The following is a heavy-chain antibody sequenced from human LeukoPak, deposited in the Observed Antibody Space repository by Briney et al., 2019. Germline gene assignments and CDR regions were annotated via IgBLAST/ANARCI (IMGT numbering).Heavy chain of an antibody. J-gene: IGHJ4*02. CDR2: IYSGGST. CDR3: ARVVIAAAGRGLDY. CDR1: GFTVSSNY. D-gene: IGHD6-13*01. V-gene: IGHV3-66*02. Sequence: GGSLRLSCAASGFTVSSNYMSWVRQAPGKGLEWASVIYSGGSTYYADSVKGRFTISRDNSKNTLYLQMDSLRAEDTAVYYCARVVIAAAGRGLDYWGQGTLVTVSS.